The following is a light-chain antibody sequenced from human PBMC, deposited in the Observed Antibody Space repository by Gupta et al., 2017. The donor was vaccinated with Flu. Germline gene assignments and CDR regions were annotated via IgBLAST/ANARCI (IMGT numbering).Light chain of an antibody. Sequence: MTQSPSSLSASVGDRGTITCRESQGISNYLAGEQQKPGKVPKLLIYAASNLQSGVPYRFSGSGSGTDFTRTSSSMKPEDVETYDGQNLRTFGQGTKVEIK. J-gene: IGKJ1*01. CDR2: AAS. CDR1: QGISNY. V-gene: IGKV1-27*01. CDR3: QNLRT.